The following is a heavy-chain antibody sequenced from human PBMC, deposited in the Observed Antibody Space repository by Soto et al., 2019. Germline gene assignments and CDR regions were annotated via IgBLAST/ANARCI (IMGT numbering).Heavy chain of an antibody. V-gene: IGHV5-10-1*01. CDR3: ASLAVTTARYYLMDV. Sequence: GESLRISCKGSGCSLRSCWISWVRQMPGKGLEWMGRIDPSASYTNYSPSFQGHVTISADKSISPAYLQWSSLKASATAMYSCASLAVTTARYYLMDVWAQGTTDTGS. J-gene: IGHJ6*02. CDR1: GCSLRSCW. CDR2: IDPSASYT. D-gene: IGHD4-4*01.